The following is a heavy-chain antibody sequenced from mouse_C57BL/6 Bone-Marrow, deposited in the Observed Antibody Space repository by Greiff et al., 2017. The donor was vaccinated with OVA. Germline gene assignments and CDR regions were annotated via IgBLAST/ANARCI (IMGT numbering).Heavy chain of an antibody. CDR2: IDPSDSYT. Sequence: VQLQQPGAELVMPGASVKLSCKASGYTFTSYWMHWVKQRPGQGLEWIGEIDPSDSYTNYNQKFKGKSTLTVDKSSSTAYMQLSSLTSEDSAVYYCARGIYYYGSSYVDFDVWGTGTTVTVSS. CDR3: ARGIYYYGSSYVDFDV. CDR1: GYTFTSYW. V-gene: IGHV1-69*01. D-gene: IGHD1-1*01. J-gene: IGHJ1*03.